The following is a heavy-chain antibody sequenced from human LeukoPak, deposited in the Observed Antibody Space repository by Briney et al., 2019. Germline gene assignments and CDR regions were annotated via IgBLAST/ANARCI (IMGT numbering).Heavy chain of an antibody. Sequence: ASVKVSCKASAYTFTGYYMHWVRQAPGQGLEWMGRIIPILGIANYAQKFQGRVTITADKSTSTAYMELSSLRSEDTAVYYCARDRSDYDSSGSPDYWGQGTLVTVSS. CDR1: AYTFTGYY. V-gene: IGHV1-69*04. J-gene: IGHJ4*02. CDR3: ARDRSDYDSSGSPDY. D-gene: IGHD3-22*01. CDR2: IIPILGIA.